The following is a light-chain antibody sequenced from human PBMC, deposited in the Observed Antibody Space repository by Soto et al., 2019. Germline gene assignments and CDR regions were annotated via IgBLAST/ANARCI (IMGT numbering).Light chain of an antibody. J-gene: IGKJ1*01. V-gene: IGKV1-27*01. CDR3: QKYNSAPRT. CDR1: QGISNY. Sequence: DIQMTQSPASLSVSLGDRVTITCRASQGISNYLAWYQQQPGKDPKLLIYAASTLQSGVPSRFSGSGSGTDFTLTISSLQPEDVATYYCQKYNSAPRTFGQGTKVEIK. CDR2: AAS.